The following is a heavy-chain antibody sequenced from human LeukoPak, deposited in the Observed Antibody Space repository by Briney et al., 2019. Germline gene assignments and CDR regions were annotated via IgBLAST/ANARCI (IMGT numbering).Heavy chain of an antibody. Sequence: SETLSLTCAVYGGSFSGYYWSWIRQPPGKGLEWIGEINHSGSTNYNPSLKSRVTISVDTSKNQFSLKLSSVTAADTAVYYCARVYNWNDGGYLYYYYYMDVWGKGTTVTVSS. CDR2: INHSGST. J-gene: IGHJ6*03. CDR3: ARVYNWNDGGYLYYYYYMDV. D-gene: IGHD1-20*01. V-gene: IGHV4-34*01. CDR1: GGSFSGYY.